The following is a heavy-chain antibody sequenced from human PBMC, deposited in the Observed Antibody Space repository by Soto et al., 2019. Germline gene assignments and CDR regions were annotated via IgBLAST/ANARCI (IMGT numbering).Heavy chain of an antibody. D-gene: IGHD2-15*01. V-gene: IGHV1-8*01. CDR3: ARYPYTSYCSDGSCSYDAFDI. Sequence: GASVKVSCKASGYTFPNNDINWVRQAPGQGLEWMGWMNLDSGNTAFAEKFQGRVTMTRDTPISTAYMELSGLTSEDTAVYYCARYPYTSYCSDGSCSYDAFDIWGQGTVVTVSS. CDR2: MNLDSGNT. CDR1: GYTFPNND. J-gene: IGHJ3*02.